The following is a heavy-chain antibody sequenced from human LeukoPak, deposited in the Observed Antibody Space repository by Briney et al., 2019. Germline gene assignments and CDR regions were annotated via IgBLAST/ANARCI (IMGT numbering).Heavy chain of an antibody. Sequence: GGSLRLSCVASGFTFSSYGMSWVRQAPGKGPEWVSAISATGGTTYYADSVKGRFTISRDNSKNTLYLQMNSLRAEDTAIYYCAKNGDRGAYCSGGSCYPYYYYYIDVWGKGTTVTISS. CDR1: GFTFSSYG. V-gene: IGHV3-23*01. CDR3: AKNGDRGAYCSGGSCYPYYYYYIDV. CDR2: ISATGGTT. D-gene: IGHD2-15*01. J-gene: IGHJ6*03.